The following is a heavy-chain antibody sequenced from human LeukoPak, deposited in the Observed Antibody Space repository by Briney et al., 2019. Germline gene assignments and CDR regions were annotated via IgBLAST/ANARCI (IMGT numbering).Heavy chain of an antibody. J-gene: IGHJ6*03. CDR1: GFTFSSYA. D-gene: IGHD3-9*01. Sequence: GGSLRLSCAASGFTFSSYAMSWVRQAPGKGLEWVSAISGSGGSTYYADSVKGRFTISRDNSKNTLYLQMNSLRAEDTAVYYCAREGTGYYKRPPYYYYYMDVWGKGTTVTVSS. V-gene: IGHV3-23*01. CDR3: AREGTGYYKRPPYYYYYMDV. CDR2: ISGSGGST.